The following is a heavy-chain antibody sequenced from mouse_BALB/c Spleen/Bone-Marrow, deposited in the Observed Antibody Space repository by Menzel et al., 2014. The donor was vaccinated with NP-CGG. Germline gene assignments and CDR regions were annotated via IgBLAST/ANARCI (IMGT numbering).Heavy chain of an antibody. CDR1: GFTFSSYS. CDR3: TRHGEVRRFYYALDY. D-gene: IGHD2-14*01. Sequence: EVKLVESGGGLVQPGGSLKLSCTASGFTFSSYSMSWVRQTPEKRLEWVAYISNGGGSTYYPDAVKGRFTISRDNAKNSLYLQMSSLKSEDTAMYYYTRHGEVRRFYYALDYWGQGTSVTVSS. J-gene: IGHJ4*01. CDR2: ISNGGGST. V-gene: IGHV5-12-2*01.